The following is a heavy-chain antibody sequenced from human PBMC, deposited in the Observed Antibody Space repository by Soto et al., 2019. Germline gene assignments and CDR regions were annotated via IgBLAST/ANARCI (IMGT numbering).Heavy chain of an antibody. V-gene: IGHV4-39*01. CDR3: ARPLWFGELLSASYYYYGMDV. Sequence: SETLSLTCTVSGGSISSSNYYWGWIRQPPGKGLEWIGEISHSGRTNYNPSLKSRVTISVDTSKNQFSLKLSSVTAADTAVYYCARPLWFGELLSASYYYYGMDVWGQGTTVTVSS. D-gene: IGHD3-10*01. J-gene: IGHJ6*02. CDR1: GGSISSSNYY. CDR2: ISHSGRT.